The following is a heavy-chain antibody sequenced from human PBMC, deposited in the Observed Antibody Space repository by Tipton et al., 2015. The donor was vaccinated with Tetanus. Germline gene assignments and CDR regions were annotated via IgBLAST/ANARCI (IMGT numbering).Heavy chain of an antibody. CDR1: GGSISSSSYY. CDR2: IYYSGST. V-gene: IGHV4-39*01. D-gene: IGHD4-17*01. Sequence: TLSLTCTVSGGSISSSSYYWGWIRQPPGKGLEWIGSIYYSGSTYYNPSLKNRVTISVDTSKNQFSLKPSSVTAADTAVYYCASPYGDYVWYFDLWGRGTLVTVSS. J-gene: IGHJ2*01. CDR3: ASPYGDYVWYFDL.